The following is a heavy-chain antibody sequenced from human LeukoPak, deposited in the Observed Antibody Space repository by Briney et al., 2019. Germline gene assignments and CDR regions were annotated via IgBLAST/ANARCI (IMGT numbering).Heavy chain of an antibody. D-gene: IGHD3-22*01. CDR2: ITGSGKTT. CDR3: ARDLNYYDSSGYQNLDY. V-gene: IGHV3-11*01. CDR1: GFPFSDYY. J-gene: IGHJ4*02. Sequence: GGSLRLSCAATGFPFSDYYMGWMRQAPGKRLEWVSFITGSGKTTYYADSVKGRFTISRDNVKNSLYLQMNSLRAENTAVYYCARDLNYYDSSGYQNLDYWGQGTLVTVSS.